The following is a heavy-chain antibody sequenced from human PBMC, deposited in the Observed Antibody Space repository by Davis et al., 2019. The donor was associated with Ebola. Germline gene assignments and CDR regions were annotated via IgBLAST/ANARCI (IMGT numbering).Heavy chain of an antibody. CDR1: GYTFTGYT. CDR2: INPHNGNT. D-gene: IGHD1-1*01. V-gene: IGHV1-18*04. Sequence: ASVKVSCKASGYTFTGYTLHWVRQAPGQGLEWMGWINPHNGNTNYAQNVQGRVTMTTDTSTSTAYMEVGILRSDDTAVYYCARAQFPTTSDHWGQGTLVTVSS. CDR3: ARAQFPTTSDH. J-gene: IGHJ4*02.